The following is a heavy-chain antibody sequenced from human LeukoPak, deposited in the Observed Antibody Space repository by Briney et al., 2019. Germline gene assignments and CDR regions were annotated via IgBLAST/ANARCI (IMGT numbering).Heavy chain of an antibody. CDR3: AREGGPYRPLDY. Sequence: PSETLSLTCGVSGGSITNTNYWTWVRQPPGKGLEWIGEVNLQGSTNYNPSLMGRVAIAVDTSENHISLQLISVTAADAAVYYWAREGGPYRPLDYSGQGTLVTVSS. CDR2: VNLQGST. J-gene: IGHJ4*02. CDR1: GGSITNTNY. V-gene: IGHV4-4*02.